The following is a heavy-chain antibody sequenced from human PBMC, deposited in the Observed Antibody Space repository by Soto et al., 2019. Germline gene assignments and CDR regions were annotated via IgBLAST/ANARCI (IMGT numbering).Heavy chain of an antibody. CDR2: INPGNGNT. Sequence: EASVKVSCKASGYTFTSYAMHWVLQAPGQRLEWMGWINPGNGNTKYSQNFQGRVTITRDTSASTVYMELSSLRSEDTAVYYCARGLGLYYFDYWGQGTLVTVSS. V-gene: IGHV1-3*01. CDR3: ARGLGLYYFDY. CDR1: GYTFTSYA. J-gene: IGHJ4*02. D-gene: IGHD1-26*01.